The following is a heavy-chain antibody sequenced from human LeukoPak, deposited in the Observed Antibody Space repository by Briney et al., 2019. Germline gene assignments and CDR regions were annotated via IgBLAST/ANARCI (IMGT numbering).Heavy chain of an antibody. Sequence: GASVRASCKASRYTFTGYDMHWVRQAPGHRLEWMGWINPYSGGTNYAPKFQGRVTMTRGTSISTAYMELSRLRSDDTAVYYCARGLLRDDKFDYWGQGTLVTVFS. D-gene: IGHD1-26*01. CDR3: ARGLLRDDKFDY. J-gene: IGHJ4*02. CDR1: RYTFTGYD. CDR2: INPYSGGT. V-gene: IGHV1-2*02.